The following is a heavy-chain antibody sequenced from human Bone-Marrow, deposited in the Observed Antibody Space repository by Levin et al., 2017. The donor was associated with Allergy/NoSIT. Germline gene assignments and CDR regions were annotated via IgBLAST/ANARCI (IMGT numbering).Heavy chain of an antibody. V-gene: IGHV3-30*18. CDR2: VSNDGNSE. D-gene: IGHD3-22*01. CDR3: AKDTVVTTMSSFGFDS. J-gene: IGHJ4*02. Sequence: PGGSLRLSCAASGFGFSTYALHWVRQAPGKGLEWVAVVSNDGNSEYYAGSVKGRFTVSRDNSSNTLYLQMNSLRPEDTAIYYCAKDTVVTTMSSFGFDSWGQGTLVTVSS. CDR1: GFGFSTYA.